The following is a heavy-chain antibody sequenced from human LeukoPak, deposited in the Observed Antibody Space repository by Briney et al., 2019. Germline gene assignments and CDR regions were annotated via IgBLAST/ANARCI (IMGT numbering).Heavy chain of an antibody. CDR3: AELGITMIGGV. D-gene: IGHD3-10*02. Sequence: GGSLRLSCAASGFTFTSYSMNWVRQAPGKGLEWVSSISSSSTYIYYADSMKGRFTISRDNAKKSLYLQVNSLRAEDTAVYYCAELGITMIGGVWGKGTTVTISS. CDR1: GFTFTSYS. J-gene: IGHJ6*04. V-gene: IGHV3-21*01. CDR2: ISSSSTYI.